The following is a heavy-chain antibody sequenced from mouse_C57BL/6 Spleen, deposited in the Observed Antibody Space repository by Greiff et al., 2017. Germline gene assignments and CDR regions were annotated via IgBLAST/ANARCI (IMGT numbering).Heavy chain of an antibody. D-gene: IGHD1-1*01. V-gene: IGHV5-9-1*02. Sequence: EVQLVESGEGLVKPGGSLKLSCAASGFTFSSYAMSWVRQTPEKRLEWVAYISSGGDYSYYADTVKCRFTLSRDNAWNTLYLQMSSLESEDTAMYYCTSHITTGEAWYFDVWGTGTTVTVSS. CDR2: ISSGGDYS. CDR3: TSHITTGEAWYFDV. CDR1: GFTFSSYA. J-gene: IGHJ1*03.